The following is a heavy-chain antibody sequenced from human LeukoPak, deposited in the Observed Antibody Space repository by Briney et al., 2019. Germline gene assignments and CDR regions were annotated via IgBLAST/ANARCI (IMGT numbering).Heavy chain of an antibody. J-gene: IGHJ5*02. D-gene: IGHD3-3*01. CDR1: GGSISSGSYY. V-gene: IGHV4-61*02. CDR2: LYTSGST. Sequence: PSQTLSLTCTVSGGSISSGSYYWSWIRQPAGKGLEWIGRLYTSGSTNYNPSLKSRVTISVDTSKNQFSLKLSSVTAADTAVYYCARVRGWSYYDFWSGPYGGWFDPWGQGTLVTVSS. CDR3: ARVRGWSYYDFWSGPYGGWFDP.